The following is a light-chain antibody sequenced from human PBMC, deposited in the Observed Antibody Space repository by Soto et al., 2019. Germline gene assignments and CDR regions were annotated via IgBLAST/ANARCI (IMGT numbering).Light chain of an antibody. Sequence: QSALTQPRSVSGSPGQSVTISCTGTSSDVGGYNYVSWYQQHPGKAPKLMIYDVSKRPSGVPDRFSGSKSGNTASLTISGLQAEDEADYYCSSYTSSSTLVFGTGTKVTV. V-gene: IGLV2-11*01. CDR3: SSYTSSSTLV. CDR1: SSDVGGYNY. CDR2: DVS. J-gene: IGLJ1*01.